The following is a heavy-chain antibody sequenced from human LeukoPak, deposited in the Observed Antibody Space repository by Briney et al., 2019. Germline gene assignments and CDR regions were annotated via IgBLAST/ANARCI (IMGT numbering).Heavy chain of an antibody. Sequence: GRSLRLSCAASGFTFSSYAMHWVRQAPGKRLEWVAVISYDGSNKYYADSVKGRFTISRDNSKNTLYLQMNSLRAEDTAVYYCATLGGSYYMGPSYYFDYWGQGTLVTVSS. V-gene: IGHV3-30*04. D-gene: IGHD3-10*01. J-gene: IGHJ4*02. CDR3: ATLGGSYYMGPSYYFDY. CDR1: GFTFSSYA. CDR2: ISYDGSNK.